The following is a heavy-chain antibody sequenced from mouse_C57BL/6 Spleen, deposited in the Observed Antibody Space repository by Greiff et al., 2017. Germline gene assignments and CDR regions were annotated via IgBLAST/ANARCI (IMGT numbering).Heavy chain of an antibody. D-gene: IGHD1-1*01. V-gene: IGHV1-76*01. J-gene: IGHJ2*01. CDR2: IYPGSGNT. CDR1: GYTFTDYY. CDR3: ARSGITTVVAPRFDY. Sequence: QVQLQQSGAELVRPGASVKLSCKASGYTFTDYYINWVKQRPGQGLEWIARIYPGSGNTYYNEKFKGKATLTAEKSSSTAYMQLSSLTSEDSAVYFCARSGITTVVAPRFDYWGQGTTLTVSS.